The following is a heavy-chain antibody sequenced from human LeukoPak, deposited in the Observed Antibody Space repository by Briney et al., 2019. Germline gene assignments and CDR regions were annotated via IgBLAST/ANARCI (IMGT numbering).Heavy chain of an antibody. D-gene: IGHD3-16*02. J-gene: IGHJ4*02. Sequence: GGSLSLSCSAYGFTVSNYWMQWVRQAPGKGLVWVSRIRGDGSSTTYADSVKGRFTISRDNAKNTLYLQMNSLRAEDTAVYYCARDLGYSLEYWGQGTLVTAAS. CDR3: ARDLGYSLEY. V-gene: IGHV3-74*01. CDR1: GFTVSNYW. CDR2: IRGDGSST.